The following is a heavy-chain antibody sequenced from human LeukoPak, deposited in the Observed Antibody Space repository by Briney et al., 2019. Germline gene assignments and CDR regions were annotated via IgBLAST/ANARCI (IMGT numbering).Heavy chain of an antibody. J-gene: IGHJ3*02. D-gene: IGHD5-18*01. CDR3: ARSGYSYGADAFDI. CDR2: IYYSGST. CDR1: GGSISSYY. Sequence: PSETLSLTCIVSGGSISSYYWSWLRQPPGKGLEWIGYIYYSGSTNYNPSLKSRVTISVATSKNQFSLKLSSVTAADTAVYYCARSGYSYGADAFDIWGQGTMVTVSS. V-gene: IGHV4-59*01.